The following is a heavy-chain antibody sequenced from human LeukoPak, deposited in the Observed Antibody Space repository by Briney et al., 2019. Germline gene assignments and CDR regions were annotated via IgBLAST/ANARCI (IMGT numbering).Heavy chain of an antibody. CDR1: GGSISSNDYY. J-gene: IGHJ5*02. CDR3: ARGSGPWFDP. D-gene: IGHD3-10*01. V-gene: IGHV4-30-4*01. CDR2: IYYSGST. Sequence: PSQTLSLTCTVSGGSISSNDYYWSWIRQPPGKGLEWIGYIYYSGSTSYNPSLKSRVTISVDTSKNHFSLRLSSVTAADTAVYYCARGSGPWFDPWGQGTLVTVSS.